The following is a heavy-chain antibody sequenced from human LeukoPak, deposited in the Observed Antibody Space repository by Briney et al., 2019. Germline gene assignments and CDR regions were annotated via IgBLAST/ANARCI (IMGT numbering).Heavy chain of an antibody. J-gene: IGHJ4*02. V-gene: IGHV3-23*01. CDR3: ARDHSPKWGSGERYFDY. CDR1: GFTFSSYA. D-gene: IGHD7-27*01. Sequence: GGSLRLSCAASGFTFSSYAMSWVRQAPGRGLEWVSAISGSGGSTYYADSVKGRFTISRDNSKNTLYLQMNSLRAEDTAVYYCARDHSPKWGSGERYFDYWGQGTLVTVSS. CDR2: ISGSGGST.